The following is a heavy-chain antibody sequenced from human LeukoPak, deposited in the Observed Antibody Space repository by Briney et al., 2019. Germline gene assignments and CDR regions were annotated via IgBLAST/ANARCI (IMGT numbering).Heavy chain of an antibody. CDR2: IIPILGTA. J-gene: IGHJ4*02. D-gene: IGHD3-22*01. CDR1: GGTFSSYA. CDR3: ARGGNYYDSSGYDY. Sequence: ASVKVSCKASGGTFSSYAISWVRQAPGQGLEWMGGIIPILGTANYAQKFQGRVTITTDESTSTAYMELSSLRSEDTAVYYCARGGNYYDSSGYDYWGQGTLVTVSS. V-gene: IGHV1-69*05.